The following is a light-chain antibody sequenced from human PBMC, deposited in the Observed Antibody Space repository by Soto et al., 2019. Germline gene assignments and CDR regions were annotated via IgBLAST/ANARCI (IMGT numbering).Light chain of an antibody. CDR3: CSYAGSYRV. CDR2: DVS. J-gene: IGLJ1*01. CDR1: SSDVGGYNY. V-gene: IGLV2-11*01. Sequence: LTQPRSVSGSPGQSVTISCTGTSSDVGGYNYVSWYQQHPGKAPKLMIYDVSKRPSGVPDRFSGSKSGNTASLTISGLQAEDEADYYCCSYAGSYRVFGTGTKATVL.